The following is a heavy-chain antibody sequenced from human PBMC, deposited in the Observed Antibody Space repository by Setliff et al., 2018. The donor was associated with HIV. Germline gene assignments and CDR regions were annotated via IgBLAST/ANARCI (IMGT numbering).Heavy chain of an antibody. CDR3: ASSRSLFGEEYFHH. V-gene: IGHV4-39*01. CDR1: GGSISGSSYY. J-gene: IGHJ1*01. CDR2: IYHSGSA. D-gene: IGHD3-10*02. Sequence: PSETLSLTXXVSGGSISGSSYYWGWIRQPPGKGLEWIGRIYHSGSAYHNPSLKSRITISVDTSKNQFSLKLRSVTAADTAVYYCASSRSLFGEEYFHHWGQGTLVTVSS.